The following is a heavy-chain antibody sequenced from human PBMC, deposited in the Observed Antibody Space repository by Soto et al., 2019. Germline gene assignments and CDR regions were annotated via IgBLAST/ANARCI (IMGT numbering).Heavy chain of an antibody. CDR3: ARDRVAGIWGDAFDI. CDR1: GYTFTNHG. Sequence: QVQLVQSGAEVKKPGASVTVSCKTSGYTFTNHGINWVRHAPGQGLEWMGWINPYNANVNYAQKLQGRVTMTTDTSTSTAYMDLRSLTSDDTAVYYCARDRVAGIWGDAFDIWGQGTMVTVSS. D-gene: IGHD3-16*01. CDR2: INPYNANV. J-gene: IGHJ3*02. V-gene: IGHV1-18*04.